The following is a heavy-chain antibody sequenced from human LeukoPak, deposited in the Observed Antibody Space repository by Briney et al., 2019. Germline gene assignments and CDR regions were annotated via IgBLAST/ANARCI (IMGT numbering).Heavy chain of an antibody. D-gene: IGHD2-15*01. V-gene: IGHV1-2*02. CDR2: INPITGAT. Sequence: ASVKVSCKASGYTLTGHYLHWVRQAPGQGLEWMGWINPITGATTYAQRFQGRVTLTRDTSISTAYMDLSRLRPDDTAVYYCASVGVVADYGLDVWGQGTTVTVSS. J-gene: IGHJ6*02. CDR3: ASVGVVADYGLDV. CDR1: GYTLTGHY.